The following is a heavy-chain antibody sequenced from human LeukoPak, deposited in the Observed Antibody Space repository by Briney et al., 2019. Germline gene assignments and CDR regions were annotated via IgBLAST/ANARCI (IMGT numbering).Heavy chain of an antibody. CDR1: GYTFTSYY. CDR2: TNPSGGST. CDR3: ARDYARDYYDSSGPMGFDP. Sequence: GASVKVSCKASGYTFTSYYMHWVRQAPGQGLEWMGITNPSGGSTSYAQKFQGRVTMTRDMSTSTVYMELSSLRSEDTAVYYCARDYARDYYDSSGPMGFDPWGQGTLVTVSS. D-gene: IGHD3-22*01. J-gene: IGHJ5*02. V-gene: IGHV1-46*01.